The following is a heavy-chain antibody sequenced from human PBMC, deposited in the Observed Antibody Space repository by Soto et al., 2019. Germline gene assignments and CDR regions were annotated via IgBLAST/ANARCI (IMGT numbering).Heavy chain of an antibody. CDR1: GGSFSGYY. V-gene: IGHV4-34*01. CDR3: ARRYGSSFDY. D-gene: IGHD5-12*01. CDR2: INHSGST. Sequence: LSLTCAVYGGSFSGYYWSWIRQPPGKGLEWIGEINHSGSTNYNPSLKSRVTISVDTSKNQFSLKLSSVTAADTAVYYCARRYGSSFDYWGQGTLVTVSS. J-gene: IGHJ4*02.